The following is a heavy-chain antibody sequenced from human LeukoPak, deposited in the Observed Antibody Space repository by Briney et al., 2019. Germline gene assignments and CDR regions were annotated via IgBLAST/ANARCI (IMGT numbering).Heavy chain of an antibody. CDR2: IDPDSDTT. V-gene: IGHV1-2*02. CDR1: GGTFSSYA. CDR3: ARVNNGGVWFDP. J-gene: IGHJ5*02. Sequence: HGASVKVSCTASGGTFSSYAISWVRQAPGQGLEWMTWIDPDSDTTDYAQNFKGRVTVTRDTSINTVYMELSRLTSDDTAVYYCARVNNGGVWFDPWGQGTLVTVSS. D-gene: IGHD3-16*01.